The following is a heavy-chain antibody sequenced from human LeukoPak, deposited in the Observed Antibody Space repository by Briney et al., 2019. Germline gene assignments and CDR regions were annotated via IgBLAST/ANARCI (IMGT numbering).Heavy chain of an antibody. V-gene: IGHV3-74*01. J-gene: IGHJ4*02. CDR2: ICTDGGSI. CDR3: AKKGHREATSGVDY. CDR1: GFTFSTYC. D-gene: IGHD6-19*01. Sequence: GGSLRLSCAASGFTFSTYCMHWVRQPPGKGLVWVSQICTDGGSIKYADSVRGRFTISRDNAKNTLYLQMNSLRAEDTAVYYCAKKGHREATSGVDYWGQGTLVTVSS.